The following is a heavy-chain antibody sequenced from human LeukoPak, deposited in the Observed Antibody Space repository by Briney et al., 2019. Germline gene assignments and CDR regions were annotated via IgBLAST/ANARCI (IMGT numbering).Heavy chain of an antibody. Sequence: GGSLRLSCAASGFTFSSYAMHWVRQAPGKGLEWVAVISYDGSNKYYADSVKGRFTISRDNSKNTLYLQMNSLRAEDTAVYCCARDMTGYSSGWFDPWGQGTLVTVSS. CDR1: GFTFSSYA. V-gene: IGHV3-30-3*01. CDR3: ARDMTGYSSGWFDP. J-gene: IGHJ5*02. D-gene: IGHD5-18*01. CDR2: ISYDGSNK.